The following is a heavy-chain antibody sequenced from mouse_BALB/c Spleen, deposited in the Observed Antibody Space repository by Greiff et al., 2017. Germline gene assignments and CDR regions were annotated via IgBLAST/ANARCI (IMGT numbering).Heavy chain of an antibody. CDR2: ISYSGST. Sequence: EVMLVESGPGLVKPSQSLSLTCTVTGYSITSDYAWNWIRQFPGNKLEWMGYISYSGSTSYNPSLKSRISITRDTSKNQFFLQLNSVTTEDTATYYCARCDGYYVRAMDYWGQGTSVTVSS. J-gene: IGHJ4*01. V-gene: IGHV3-2*02. CDR3: ARCDGYYVRAMDY. CDR1: GYSITSDYA. D-gene: IGHD2-3*01.